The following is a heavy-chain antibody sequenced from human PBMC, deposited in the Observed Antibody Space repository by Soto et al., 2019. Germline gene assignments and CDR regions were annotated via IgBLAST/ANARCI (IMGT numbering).Heavy chain of an antibody. CDR3: ARGGVDYYDSSGYYFSPYYFDY. D-gene: IGHD3-22*01. Sequence: QLQLQESGSGLVKPSQTLSLTYAVSGGSISSGGYSWSWIRQPPGKGLEWIGYISHSGSTYYNPSLKSRVTISVDRSKNQFSLKLSSVTAADTAVYYCARGGVDYYDSSGYYFSPYYFDYWGQGTLVTVSS. J-gene: IGHJ4*02. CDR2: ISHSGST. CDR1: GGSISSGGYS. V-gene: IGHV4-30-2*01.